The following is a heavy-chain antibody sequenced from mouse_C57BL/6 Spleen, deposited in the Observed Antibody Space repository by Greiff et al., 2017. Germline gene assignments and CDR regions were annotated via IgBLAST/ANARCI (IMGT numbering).Heavy chain of an antibody. J-gene: IGHJ2*01. CDR2: IYPGSGST. CDR1: GYTFTSYW. Sequence: VQLQQSGAELVKPGASVKMSCKASGYTFTSYWITWVKQRPGQGLEWIGDIYPGSGSTNYNEKFKSKATLTVDTSSSTAYMQLSSLTSEDSAVYYCARRGASSGCDYWGQGTTLTVSS. V-gene: IGHV1-55*01. D-gene: IGHD3-2*02. CDR3: ARRGASSGCDY.